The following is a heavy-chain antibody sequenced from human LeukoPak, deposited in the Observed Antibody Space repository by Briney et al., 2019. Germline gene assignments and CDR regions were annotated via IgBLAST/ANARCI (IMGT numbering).Heavy chain of an antibody. J-gene: IGHJ4*02. D-gene: IGHD1-26*01. CDR2: INPNSGGT. Sequence: ASVKVSCKASGYTFTGYYMHWVRQAPGQGLEWMGRINPNSGGTNYAQKFQGRVTMTRDTSISTAYMELSRLRSDHTAVYYCARGIVGATSYFDYWGQGTLVTVSS. V-gene: IGHV1-2*06. CDR1: GYTFTGYY. CDR3: ARGIVGATSYFDY.